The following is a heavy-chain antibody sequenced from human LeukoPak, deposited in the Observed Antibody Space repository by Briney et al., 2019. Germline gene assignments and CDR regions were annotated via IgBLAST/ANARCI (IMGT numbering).Heavy chain of an antibody. CDR3: ARVPGYCSSTSCFYYYYMDV. CDR1: GGTFSSYA. Sequence: SVKVSCKASGGTFSSYAISWVRQAPGQGLEWMGGINPIFGTANYAQKFQGRVTITADESTSTAYMELSSLRSEDTAVYYCARVPGYCSSTSCFYYYYMDVWGKGTTVTVSS. J-gene: IGHJ6*03. CDR2: INPIFGTA. D-gene: IGHD2-2*01. V-gene: IGHV1-69*13.